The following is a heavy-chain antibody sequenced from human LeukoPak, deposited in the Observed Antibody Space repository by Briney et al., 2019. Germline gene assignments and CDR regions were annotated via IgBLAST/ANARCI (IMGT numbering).Heavy chain of an antibody. D-gene: IGHD6-13*01. CDR2: ISSSSSTI. CDR1: GFTFSSYS. Sequence: GGSLRLSCAASGFTFSSYSMNWVRQAPGKGLEWVSYISSSSSTIYYADSVKGRFTISRDNAKNSLYLQMNSLRAEDTAVYYCATNKYPGIAAAAKEDYWGQGTLVTVSS. CDR3: ATNKYPGIAAAAKEDY. V-gene: IGHV3-48*01. J-gene: IGHJ4*02.